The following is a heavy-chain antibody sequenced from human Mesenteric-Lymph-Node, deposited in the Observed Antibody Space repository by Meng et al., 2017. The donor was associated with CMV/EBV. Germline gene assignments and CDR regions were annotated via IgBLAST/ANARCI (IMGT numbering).Heavy chain of an antibody. V-gene: IGHV3-23*01. CDR1: GFTFRSYA. CDR2: ISDGGGST. Sequence: SGFTFRSYAMRWVRQAPGKGLEWVSRISDGGGSTYYEDSVKGRFTISRDNSKNTLYLQLDSLRAEDTAVYYCAKDGTYSTSWTYFDLWGRGTLVTVSS. J-gene: IGHJ2*01. CDR3: AKDGTYSTSWTYFDL. D-gene: IGHD6-13*01.